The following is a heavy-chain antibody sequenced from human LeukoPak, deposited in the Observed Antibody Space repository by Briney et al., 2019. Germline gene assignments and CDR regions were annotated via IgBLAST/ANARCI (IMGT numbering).Heavy chain of an antibody. CDR2: FDPEDGET. J-gene: IGHJ4*02. CDR3: ATDLRWFGELNY. Sequence: ASVKVSCKVSGYTLTELSMHWVRQAPGKGLEWMGGFDPEDGETIYAQKFQGRVTMTEDTSTDTAYMELSSLRSEDTAVYYCATDLRWFGELNYWGQGTLVTVSS. V-gene: IGHV1-24*01. D-gene: IGHD3-10*01. CDR1: GYTLTELS.